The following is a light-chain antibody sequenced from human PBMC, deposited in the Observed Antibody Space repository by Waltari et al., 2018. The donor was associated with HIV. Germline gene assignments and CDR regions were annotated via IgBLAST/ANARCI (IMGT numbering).Light chain of an antibody. Sequence: QSALTQPASVSAFPGQSITISCTGGSSDVGSYNYVPWYQQHPGNAPKLLIYDVSKRPSGVSNRFSGSKSGNTASLTISGLQAEDEADYYCCSYAGSNTYLFGTGTEVTVL. J-gene: IGLJ1*01. V-gene: IGLV2-23*02. CDR1: SSDVGSYNY. CDR3: CSYAGSNTYL. CDR2: DVS.